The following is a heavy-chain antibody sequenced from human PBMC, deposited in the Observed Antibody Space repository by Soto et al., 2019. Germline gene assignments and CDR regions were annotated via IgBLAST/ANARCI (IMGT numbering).Heavy chain of an antibody. J-gene: IGHJ4*02. D-gene: IGHD3-16*01. CDR1: GGSISSGGYY. V-gene: IGHV4-31*03. CDR3: ARVPSGRGDLVDY. CDR2: IYYSGST. Sequence: QAQLQESGPGLVKPSQTLSLTCTVSGGSISSGGYYWSWIRQHPGKGLEWIGNIYYSGSTYYNPSLKSGVTISVDTSKNQFSLKVSSVTDADTAVYDCARVPSGRGDLVDYWGQGTLVTVSS.